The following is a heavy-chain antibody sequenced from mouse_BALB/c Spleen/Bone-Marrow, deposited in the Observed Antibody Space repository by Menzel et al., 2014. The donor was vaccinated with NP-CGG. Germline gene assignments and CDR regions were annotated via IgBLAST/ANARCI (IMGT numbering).Heavy chain of an antibody. Sequence: VQLQQSGPGLVKPSPSLSLTCSVTGYSITSGYYWNWIRQFPGNKLEWMGYISYDGSNNYNPSLKNRISITRDTSKNQFFLKLNSVTTEDTATYYCARDWDGYYFDYWGQGTTLTVSS. D-gene: IGHD2-3*01. CDR3: ARDWDGYYFDY. CDR2: ISYDGSN. CDR1: GYSITSGYY. V-gene: IGHV3-6*02. J-gene: IGHJ2*01.